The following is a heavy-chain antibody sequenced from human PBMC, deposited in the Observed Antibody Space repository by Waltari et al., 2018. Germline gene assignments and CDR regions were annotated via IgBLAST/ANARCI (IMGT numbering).Heavy chain of an antibody. CDR1: GFTFSSYS. D-gene: IGHD2-15*01. CDR3: ARDIRRDCSGGSCPPILDY. Sequence: EVQLVESGGGLVHPGGSLRLSCAASGFTFSSYSMNWVRQAPGKGLERVAYFSSSSSTIYYADSVKGRFTISRDNAKNSLYLQMNSLRAEDTAVYYCARDIRRDCSGGSCPPILDYWGQGTLVTVSS. CDR2: FSSSSSTI. V-gene: IGHV3-48*04. J-gene: IGHJ4*02.